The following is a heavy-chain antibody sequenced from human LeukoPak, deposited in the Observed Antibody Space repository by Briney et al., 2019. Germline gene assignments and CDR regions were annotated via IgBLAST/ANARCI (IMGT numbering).Heavy chain of an antibody. CDR3: ARTPGYCSGGNCYRYFQN. Sequence: GGSLRLSCAASGFTFSTYSVDWVRQAPGKGVEWISYISSGGDTRYYADSVKGRFTISRDNVKNLLFLQMNSLRVEDTAVYYCARTPGYCSGGNCYRYFQNWGQGTLVIVSS. V-gene: IGHV3-48*01. CDR1: GFTFSTYS. J-gene: IGHJ1*01. CDR2: ISSGGDTR. D-gene: IGHD2-15*01.